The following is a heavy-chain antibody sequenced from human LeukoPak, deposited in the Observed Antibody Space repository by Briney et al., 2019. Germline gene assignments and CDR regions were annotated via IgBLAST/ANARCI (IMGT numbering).Heavy chain of an antibody. CDR1: GFTFSSYS. J-gene: IGHJ4*02. D-gene: IGHD3-22*01. V-gene: IGHV3-21*01. CDR2: IRSSSSYI. CDR3: ARDRHSSGYFFDY. Sequence: GGSPRLSCAASGFTFSSYSMNWVRQAPGKGLEWVSSIRSSSSYIYYADSVKGRFTISRDNAKNSLYLQMNSLRAEDTAVYYCARDRHSSGYFFDYWGQGTLVTVSS.